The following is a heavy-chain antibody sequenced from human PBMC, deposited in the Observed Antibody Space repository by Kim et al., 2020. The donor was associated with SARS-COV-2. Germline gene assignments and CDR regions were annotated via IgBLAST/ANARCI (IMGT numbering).Heavy chain of an antibody. V-gene: IGHV3-23*01. Sequence: GGSLRLSCAASGFTFSSYAMSWGRQAPGKGLEWVSAISGNGGSTYYADSVKGRFTISRDNSKNTLYLQMNSLRAEDTAVYYCAKDRIVTGTRGGRDYYGMDVWGQGTTVTVSS. J-gene: IGHJ6*02. CDR1: GFTFSSYA. CDR3: AKDRIVTGTRGGRDYYGMDV. CDR2: ISGNGGST. D-gene: IGHD4-17*01.